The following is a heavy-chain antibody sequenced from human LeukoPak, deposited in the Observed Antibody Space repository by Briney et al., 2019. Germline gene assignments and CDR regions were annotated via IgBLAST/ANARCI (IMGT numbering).Heavy chain of an antibody. Sequence: SETLSLTCTVSGGSISSYYWSWIRQPPGKGLEWIGYIYYSGSTNYNPSLKSRVTISLDMSKNQFSLKMNSMTAADTAVYYCAREGQWLPDWFDPWGQGTLVTVSS. CDR3: AREGQWLPDWFDP. CDR1: GGSISSYY. D-gene: IGHD6-19*01. V-gene: IGHV4-59*01. CDR2: IYYSGST. J-gene: IGHJ5*02.